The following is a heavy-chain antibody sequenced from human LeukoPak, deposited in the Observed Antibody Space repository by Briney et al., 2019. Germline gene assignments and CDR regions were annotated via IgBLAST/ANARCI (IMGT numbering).Heavy chain of an antibody. CDR1: GCTFRFNS. CDR3: ARVTPPLTTVTTFDY. Sequence: GASVTLSCKGSGCTFRFNSISWVRHPPGPGHEWMGVIIGRSGTANYAQKFQGTVTITVDESTKTAYMELSNLRSDDTGVYYCARVTPPLTTVTTFDYWGQGTLVTVSS. CDR2: IIGRSGTA. D-gene: IGHD4-17*01. V-gene: IGHV1-69*13. J-gene: IGHJ4*02.